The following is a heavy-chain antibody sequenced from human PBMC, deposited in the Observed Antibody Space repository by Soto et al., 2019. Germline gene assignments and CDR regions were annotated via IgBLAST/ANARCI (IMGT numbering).Heavy chain of an antibody. V-gene: IGHV2-5*02. D-gene: IGHD1-26*01. J-gene: IGHJ4*02. CDR1: GFSLSTSGVG. CDR2: FYWDDDR. Sequence: QITLKESGPALVKPTQTLTLTCSFSGFSLSTSGVGVGWVRQAPGKALAWLTLFYWDDDRRYNPSLKNRLTFAKDTSRNQVVLTMTNMDPVDTATYYCAHGSSIVGAPAFDYWGQGILVTVSS. CDR3: AHGSSIVGAPAFDY.